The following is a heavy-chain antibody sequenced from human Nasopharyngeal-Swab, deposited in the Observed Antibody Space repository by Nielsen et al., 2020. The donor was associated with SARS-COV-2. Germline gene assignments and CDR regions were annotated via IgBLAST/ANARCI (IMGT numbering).Heavy chain of an antibody. CDR2: ISSSSSTI. V-gene: IGHV3-48*04. CDR3: ARVRRDGYNLHFDY. Sequence: ASGRGLEWVSYISSSSSTIYYADSVKGRFTISRDNAKNSLYLQMNSLRAEDTAVYYCARVRRDGYNLHFDYWGQGTLVTVSS. J-gene: IGHJ4*02. D-gene: IGHD5-24*01.